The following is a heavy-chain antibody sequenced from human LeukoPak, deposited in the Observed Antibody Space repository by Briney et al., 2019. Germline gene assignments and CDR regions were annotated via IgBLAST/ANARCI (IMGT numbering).Heavy chain of an antibody. CDR3: ARWAGFIDF. J-gene: IGHJ4*02. CDR1: GFTFENYW. CDR2: IKQDGSVE. V-gene: IGHV3-7*01. D-gene: IGHD3-3*01. Sequence: GGSPRLSCVASGFTFENYWMHWVRQAPGKGPEWVANIKQDGSVEHYLDSVKGRFTISRDNAKNSLILQMNSLRAEDTAVYYYARWAGFIDFWGQGTQVTVSS.